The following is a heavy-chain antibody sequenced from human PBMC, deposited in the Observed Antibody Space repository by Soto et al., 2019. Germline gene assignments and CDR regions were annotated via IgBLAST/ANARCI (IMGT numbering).Heavy chain of an antibody. Sequence: SGKDCYKAYAGTLSNSAIIWVRQAPGQGLEWMGGILPIFGTPNYAQKFHGRLTISADEFSSTAYMELNILRSEDTAVYYCATTPEALDTAMIKGLAHWGQGSLVTVSS. CDR1: AGTLSNSA. J-gene: IGHJ4*02. V-gene: IGHV1-69*13. D-gene: IGHD5-18*01. CDR2: ILPIFGTP. CDR3: ATTPEALDTAMIKGLAH.